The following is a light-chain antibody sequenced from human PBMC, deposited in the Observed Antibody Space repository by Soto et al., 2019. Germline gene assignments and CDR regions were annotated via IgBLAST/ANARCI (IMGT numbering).Light chain of an antibody. CDR3: KQYDDLPPLT. V-gene: IGKV3-15*01. CDR2: GAS. Sequence: DIVMTQSPATLSVSPGERVTLSCRASQSVGGNVAWYQQRPGQAPRLLISGASTRATGIPARFSGSGSGTEFTLTICSLQAEDFAVYQCKQYDDLPPLTFGGGTTVEIK. CDR1: QSVGGN. J-gene: IGKJ4*01.